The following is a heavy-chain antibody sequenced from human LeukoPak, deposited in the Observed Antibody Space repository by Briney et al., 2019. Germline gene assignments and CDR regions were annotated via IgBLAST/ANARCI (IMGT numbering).Heavy chain of an antibody. V-gene: IGHV3-66*01. J-gene: IGHJ4*02. CDR1: GFTVSSNY. D-gene: IGHD5-18*01. Sequence: GGSLRLSCAASGFTVSSNYMNWVRQAPGKGLEWVSVIYSGGSTYYADSVKGRFTISRDISKNTLYLQMNSLRAEDTAVYYCARCSYGYFFDYWGQGTLVTVSS. CDR3: ARCSYGYFFDY. CDR2: IYSGGST.